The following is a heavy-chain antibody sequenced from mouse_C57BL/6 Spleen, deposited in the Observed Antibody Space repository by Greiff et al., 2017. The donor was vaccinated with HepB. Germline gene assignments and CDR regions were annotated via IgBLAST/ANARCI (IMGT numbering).Heavy chain of an antibody. CDR3: VYGRPLDY. Sequence: VQLQQSGPELVKPGASVKISCKASGYAFSSSWMNWVKQRPGKGLEWIGRIYPGDGDTNYNGKFKGKATLTADKSSSTAYMQLSSLTSEDSAVYFCVYGRPLDYWGQGTTRTVSS. J-gene: IGHJ2*01. CDR2: IYPGDGDT. D-gene: IGHD1-1*01. V-gene: IGHV1-82*01. CDR1: GYAFSSSW.